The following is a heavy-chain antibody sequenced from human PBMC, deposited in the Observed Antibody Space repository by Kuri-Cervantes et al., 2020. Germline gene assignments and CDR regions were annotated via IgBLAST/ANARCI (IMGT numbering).Heavy chain of an antibody. CDR1: GYSISSGYY. CDR2: IYHSGST. Sequence: SETLSLTCAVSGYSISSGYYWGWIRQPPGKGLEWIGSIYHSGSTYYNPSLKSRVTISVDTSKNQFSLKLSSVTAADTAMYFCARAEAGTGNFDYWGQGTLVTVSS. CDR3: ARAEAGTGNFDY. D-gene: IGHD6-19*01. V-gene: IGHV4-38-2*01. J-gene: IGHJ4*02.